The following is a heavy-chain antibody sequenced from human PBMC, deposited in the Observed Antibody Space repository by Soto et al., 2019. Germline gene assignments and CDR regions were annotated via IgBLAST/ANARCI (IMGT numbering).Heavy chain of an antibody. CDR1: GYSFTSYW. V-gene: IGHV5-51*01. Sequence: GESLKISCKGSGYSFTSYWIGWVRQMPGKGLDWMGIIYPGDSDTRYSPSFQGQVTISADKSISTAYLQWSSLKASDTAMYYCAILSSYCSGGSCYSYAFDIWGQGTMVTVSS. J-gene: IGHJ3*02. CDR3: AILSSYCSGGSCYSYAFDI. D-gene: IGHD2-15*01. CDR2: IYPGDSDT.